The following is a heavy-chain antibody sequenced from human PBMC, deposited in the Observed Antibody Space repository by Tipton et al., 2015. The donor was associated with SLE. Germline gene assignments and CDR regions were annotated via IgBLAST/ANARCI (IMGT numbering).Heavy chain of an antibody. CDR1: GFTFSDYY. CDR2: IKQDGTEK. V-gene: IGHV3-7*01. D-gene: IGHD3-10*01. J-gene: IGHJ4*02. CDR3: ARDPGDGDDF. Sequence: SLRLSCAASGFTFSDYYMSWIRQAPGKGLEWVANIKQDGTEKYYGDSLKGRFTISRDNGKNSVYLQMNNLRAEDTAVYYCARDPGDGDDFWGRGTLVIVSS.